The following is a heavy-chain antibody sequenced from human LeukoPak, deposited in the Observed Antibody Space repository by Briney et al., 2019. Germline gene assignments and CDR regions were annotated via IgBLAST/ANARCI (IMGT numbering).Heavy chain of an antibody. D-gene: IGHD3-10*01. CDR2: ISSSSSYI. V-gene: IGHV3-21*01. CDR1: GFTFSSYS. J-gene: IGHJ6*02. Sequence: GGSLRPSCAASGFTFSSYSMNWVRQAPGKGLEWVSSISSSSSYIYYADSVKGRFTISRDNAKNSLYLQMNSLRAEDTAVYYCARARITMVRGVMNYYGMDVWGQGTTVTVSS. CDR3: ARARITMVRGVMNYYGMDV.